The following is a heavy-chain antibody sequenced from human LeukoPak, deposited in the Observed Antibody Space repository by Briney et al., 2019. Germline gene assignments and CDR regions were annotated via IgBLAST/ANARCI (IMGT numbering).Heavy chain of an antibody. CDR1: GGSISSSSSY. CDR2: VYYSGSA. D-gene: IGHD6-13*01. J-gene: IGHJ4*02. V-gene: IGHV4-39*01. Sequence: SEALSLTCTVSGGSISSSSSYWGWVRQPPGKGLEWIGSVYYSGSAYYNPSLKSRVTTSIDTSKNQFSLKLRSVTAADTAVYYCARASIAAAGTGYFDYWGQGTLVTVSS. CDR3: ARASIAAAGTGYFDY.